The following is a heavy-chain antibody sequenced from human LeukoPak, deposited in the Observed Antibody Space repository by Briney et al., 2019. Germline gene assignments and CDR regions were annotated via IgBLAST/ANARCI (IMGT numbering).Heavy chain of an antibody. Sequence: GRSLRLSCAASGFTFSSYAMHWVRQAPGKGLEWVAVISYDGSNKYYADSVKGRFTISRDNSKNTLYLQMNSLRAEDTAVYYCARVGPGYWGQGTLVTVSS. CDR2: ISYDGSNK. D-gene: IGHD1-26*01. V-gene: IGHV3-30-3*01. CDR3: ARVGPGY. CDR1: GFTFSSYA. J-gene: IGHJ4*02.